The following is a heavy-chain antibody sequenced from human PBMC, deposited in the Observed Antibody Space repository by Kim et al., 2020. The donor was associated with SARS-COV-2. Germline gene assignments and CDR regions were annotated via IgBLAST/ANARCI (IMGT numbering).Heavy chain of an antibody. CDR1: GFTFSSYS. J-gene: IGHJ4*02. CDR3: ARETNYDILTGYYISGFDY. D-gene: IGHD3-9*01. Sequence: GGSLRLSCAASGFTFSSYSMNWVRQAPGKGLEWVSYISSSSSTIYYADSVKGRFTISRDNAKNSLYLQMNSLRDEDTAVYYCARETNYDILTGYYISGFDYWGQGTLVTVSS. V-gene: IGHV3-48*02. CDR2: ISSSSSTI.